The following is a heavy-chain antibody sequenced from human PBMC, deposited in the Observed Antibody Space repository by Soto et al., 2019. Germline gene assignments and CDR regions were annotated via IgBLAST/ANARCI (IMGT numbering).Heavy chain of an antibody. J-gene: IGHJ4*02. V-gene: IGHV3-7*03. CDR1: GFTFNNYW. CDR2: IKQDGSEK. D-gene: IGHD5-12*01. Sequence: EVHLVESGGDLVQPGGSLTLSCAASGFTFNNYWMSWVRQAPGKGLEWVASIKQDGSEKYYVDSVKGRFTISRDNAKNSLYLQMSSLRAEDTAVYYCAKDGDGYIYSPFDFWGQGTLVTVSS. CDR3: AKDGDGYIYSPFDF.